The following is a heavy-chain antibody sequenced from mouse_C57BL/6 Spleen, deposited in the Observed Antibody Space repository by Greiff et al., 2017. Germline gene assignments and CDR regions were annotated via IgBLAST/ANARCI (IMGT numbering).Heavy chain of an antibody. CDR1: GYTFTDYE. V-gene: IGHV1-15*01. Sequence: VQLQQSGAELVRPGASVTLSCKASGYTFTDYEMHWVKQTPLHGLEWIGAIDPETGGTAYNQKFKGKSILTADKSSTTAYMELRSLTSEDSAVYYCTHFAWAGAVDYWGQGTSVTVSS. J-gene: IGHJ4*01. CDR3: THFAWAGAVDY. CDR2: IDPETGGT.